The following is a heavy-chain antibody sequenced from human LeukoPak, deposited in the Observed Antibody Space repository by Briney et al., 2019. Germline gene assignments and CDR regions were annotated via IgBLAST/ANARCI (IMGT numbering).Heavy chain of an antibody. Sequence: ASVKVSCKASGYTFTSYDINWVRQATGQGLEWMGWMNPNSGNTGYAQKFQGRVTMTRNTSISTAYMELSSLRSEDTAVYYCARGTDTKPFWYFDLWGHGTLVTVSS. J-gene: IGHJ2*01. CDR1: GYTFTSYD. D-gene: IGHD2-2*01. V-gene: IGHV1-8*01. CDR3: ARGTDTKPFWYFDL. CDR2: MNPNSGNT.